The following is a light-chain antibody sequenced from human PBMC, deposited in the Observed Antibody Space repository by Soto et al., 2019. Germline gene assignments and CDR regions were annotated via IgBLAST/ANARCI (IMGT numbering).Light chain of an antibody. CDR2: LGS. CDR3: MQALQTPT. CDR1: QSLLHSNGYNY. V-gene: IGKV2-28*01. J-gene: IGKJ1*01. Sequence: DLVMTQSPLYLPVPPGEPSSISCRSSQSLLHSNGYNYLDWYLQTPGQSPQXLIYLGSNRASGVPDRFSGSGSGTDFTLKISRVEAEDVGVYYCMQALQTPTFGQGTKVDIK.